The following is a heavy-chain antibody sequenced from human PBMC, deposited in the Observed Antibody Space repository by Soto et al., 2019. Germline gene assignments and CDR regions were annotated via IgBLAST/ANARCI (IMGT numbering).Heavy chain of an antibody. CDR1: GGSISSSSYY. CDR2: IYYSGST. D-gene: IGHD2-21*02. V-gene: IGHV4-39*01. CDR3: ARHLSVVVTYYYMDV. J-gene: IGHJ6*03. Sequence: SETLSLTCTVSGGSISSSSYYWGWIRQPPGKGLEWIGSIYYSGSTYYNPSLKSRVTISVDTSKNQFSLKLSSVTAADTAVYYCARHLSVVVTYYYMDVWGKGTTVTV.